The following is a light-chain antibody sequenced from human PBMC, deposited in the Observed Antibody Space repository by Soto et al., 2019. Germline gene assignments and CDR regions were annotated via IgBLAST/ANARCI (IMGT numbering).Light chain of an antibody. V-gene: IGKV3-11*01. CDR1: QSVRTF. J-gene: IGKJ4*01. CDR2: DAS. Sequence: IVLTQSPATLSLSPGERATLSCRASQSVRTFLAWYQLKPGQPPRLLIYDASNRATGIPARFSGSGSGTDFTLTISSLEPEDFAIYYCQQRSNGLTFGGGTKVDIK. CDR3: QQRSNGLT.